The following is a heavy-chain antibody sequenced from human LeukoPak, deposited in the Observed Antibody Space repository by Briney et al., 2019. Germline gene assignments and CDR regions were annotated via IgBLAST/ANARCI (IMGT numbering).Heavy chain of an antibody. V-gene: IGHV3-7*01. CDR2: LKPDGSEK. CDR1: GFRFGSDW. J-gene: IGHJ3*02. CDR3: VRYYDPLVGDAFDI. Sequence: PGGSLRLSCAASGFRFGSDWMSWARQAPGKGLEWVANLKPDGSEKYYVDSVMGRFTISRDNDNNSLYLRLNSLRADDTAVYYCVRYYDPLVGDAFDIWGQGTLVTVSS. D-gene: IGHD3-16*01.